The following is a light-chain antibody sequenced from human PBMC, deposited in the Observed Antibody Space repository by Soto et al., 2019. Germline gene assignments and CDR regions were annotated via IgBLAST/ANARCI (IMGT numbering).Light chain of an antibody. CDR2: GAT. V-gene: IGKV3-20*01. CDR1: QSVGSYS. J-gene: IGKJ2*01. CDR3: QQYSASPYT. Sequence: EIVLTQSPGTLSLSPGVRVTLSCRASQSVGSYSLAWYQQKLGQAPRLLIHGATSRATGIPDRFSGRGSGTDFTLTISRLEPEDFAVYFCQQYSASPYTFGQGTKLEI.